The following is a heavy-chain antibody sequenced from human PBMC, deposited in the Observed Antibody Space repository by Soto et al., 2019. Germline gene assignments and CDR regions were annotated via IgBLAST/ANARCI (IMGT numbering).Heavy chain of an antibody. V-gene: IGHV1-2*02. Sequence: ASVKVSCKASGYTFIGYYIHWVRQAPGQGLEWMGWINPNSGGTNYAQKFQGRVTMTRDTSISTAYMELSRLRSDDTAVYYCARVKGEWLRLPLGYCGQGTMVTVYS. CDR1: GYTFIGYY. D-gene: IGHD5-12*01. CDR2: INPNSGGT. J-gene: IGHJ4*02. CDR3: ARVKGEWLRLPLGY.